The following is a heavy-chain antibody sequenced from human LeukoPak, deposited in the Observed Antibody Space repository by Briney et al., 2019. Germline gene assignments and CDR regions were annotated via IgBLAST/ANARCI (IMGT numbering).Heavy chain of an antibody. Sequence: SETLSLTCTVSGGSISSYYWSWIRQPPGKGLEWIGYIYDSGSTNYNPSLKSRVTISVDTSKNQFSLKLSSVTAADTAVYYCARLVGSSRGFDYWGQGTLVTVSS. D-gene: IGHD1-26*01. CDR1: GGSISSYY. V-gene: IGHV4-59*01. J-gene: IGHJ4*02. CDR2: IYDSGST. CDR3: ARLVGSSRGFDY.